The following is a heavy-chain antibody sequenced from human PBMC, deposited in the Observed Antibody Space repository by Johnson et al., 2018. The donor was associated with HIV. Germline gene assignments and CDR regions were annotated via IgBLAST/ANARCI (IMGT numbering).Heavy chain of an antibody. J-gene: IGHJ3*02. CDR1: GFTFSSYA. V-gene: IGHV3-23*04. D-gene: IGHD2-15*01. CDR3: AREGEYCTGGSCYNAFDI. Sequence: VQLVESGGGLVQPGGSLRLSCAASGFTFSSYAMSWVRQAPGKGLEWVSAISGSGGSTYYADSVKGRFTISRDNSKNTVYLQMNSLRAEDTADYYCAREGEYCTGGSCYNAFDIWGQGTMVTVSS. CDR2: ISGSGGST.